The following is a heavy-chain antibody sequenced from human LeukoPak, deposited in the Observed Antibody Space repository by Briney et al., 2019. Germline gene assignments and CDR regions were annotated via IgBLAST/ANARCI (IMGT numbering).Heavy chain of an antibody. Sequence: GGSLRLSCAASGFTVSSNYMSWVRQAPGKGLECVSVIYSGGSTYYADSVKGRFTISRDNSKNTLYLQMNSLRAEDTAVYYCASGYSSGWDLFDYWGQGTLVTVSS. D-gene: IGHD6-19*01. V-gene: IGHV3-53*01. CDR3: ASGYSSGWDLFDY. J-gene: IGHJ4*02. CDR1: GFTVSSNY. CDR2: IYSGGST.